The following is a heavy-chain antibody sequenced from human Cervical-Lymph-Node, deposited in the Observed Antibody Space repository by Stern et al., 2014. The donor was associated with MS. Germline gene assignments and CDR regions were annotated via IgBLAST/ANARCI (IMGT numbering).Heavy chain of an antibody. J-gene: IGHJ4*02. CDR2: IYWDDDK. V-gene: IGHV2-5*02. Sequence: QVTLRESGPTLVKPTQTVTLTCTLSGFSVATAGVGVGWIRQPPGKALEWLAGIYWDDDKLYSPSLKNRLTIIKDTSKNQVVLTMTNVDPVDTATYYCAHSGVKYCRGGTCYSSLFDYWGQGTLVTVSS. CDR1: GFSVATAGVG. D-gene: IGHD2-15*01. CDR3: AHSGVKYCRGGTCYSSLFDY.